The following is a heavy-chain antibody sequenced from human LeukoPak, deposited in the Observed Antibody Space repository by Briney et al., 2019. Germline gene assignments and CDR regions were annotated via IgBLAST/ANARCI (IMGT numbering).Heavy chain of an antibody. D-gene: IGHD3-10*01. CDR1: GFTFSTYA. J-gene: IGHJ3*02. Sequence: GGSLRLSCVASGFTFSTYAIHWVRQAPGKGLEWVAVVSKDGNTKYYADSVKGRFTISRDNSKNTVYLQMNSLRTEDTSVYYCARGKQPPKYYGSGGDTFDIWGQGKMVTVSS. CDR2: VSKDGNTK. V-gene: IGHV3-30*04. CDR3: ARGKQPPKYYGSGGDTFDI.